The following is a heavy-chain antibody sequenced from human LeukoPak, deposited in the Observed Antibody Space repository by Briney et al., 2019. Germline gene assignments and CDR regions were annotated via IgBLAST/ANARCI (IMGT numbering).Heavy chain of an antibody. Sequence: GGSLRLSCAASGFTFSSYGMHWVRQAPGKGLEWVAVISYDGSNKYYADSVKGRFTISRDNSKNTLYLQMNSLRAEDTAVYYCAKDRKPDRITIYPLGYWGQGTLVTVSS. V-gene: IGHV3-30*18. J-gene: IGHJ4*02. CDR1: GFTFSSYG. D-gene: IGHD3-9*01. CDR3: AKDRKPDRITIYPLGY. CDR2: ISYDGSNK.